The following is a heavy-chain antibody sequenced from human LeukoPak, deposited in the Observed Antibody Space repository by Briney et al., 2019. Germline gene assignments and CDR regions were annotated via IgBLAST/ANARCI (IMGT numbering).Heavy chain of an antibody. V-gene: IGHV4-59*11. D-gene: IGHD3-3*01. CDR1: GGSISSHY. J-gene: IGHJ5*02. CDR3: ARSPITIFGVVNNNWFDP. CDR2: IYYSGST. Sequence: PSETLSLTCTVSGGSISSHYWSWIRQPPGKGLEWIGYIYYSGSTNYNPSPKSRVTISVDTSKNQFSLKLSSVPAADTAVYYCARSPITIFGVVNNNWFDPWGQGTLVTVSS.